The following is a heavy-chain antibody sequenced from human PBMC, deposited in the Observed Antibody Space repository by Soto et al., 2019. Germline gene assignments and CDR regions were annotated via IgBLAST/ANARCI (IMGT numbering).Heavy chain of an antibody. CDR2: VYSDVSTT. V-gene: IGHV3-74*01. Sequence: EVQVVESGGGLVQPGGSLRLSCAASGFTFSTHWMHWVRQAPGKGLVWVSRVYSDVSTTTYADSVKGRFTISRDNAKNTLYLQMNSLRAEDTAVYYCARSTTVTGTSDLWGRGTLVTVSS. CDR3: ARSTTVTGTSDL. CDR1: GFTFSTHW. J-gene: IGHJ2*01. D-gene: IGHD4-17*01.